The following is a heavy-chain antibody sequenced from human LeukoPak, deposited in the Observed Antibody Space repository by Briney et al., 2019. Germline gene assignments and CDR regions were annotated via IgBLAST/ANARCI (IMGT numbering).Heavy chain of an antibody. CDR1: RFTFSNYW. J-gene: IGHJ6*02. D-gene: IGHD2-15*01. Sequence: GGSLRLSCAASRFTFSNYWMHWVRQAPGKGLVWISRITSDGSRTSYADSVKGRITISRDNAKNTLYLQINSLRAEDTAVYYCARDGYCSGGNCYGMDVWGQGTTVTVSS. CDR2: ITSDGSRT. V-gene: IGHV3-74*01. CDR3: ARDGYCSGGNCYGMDV.